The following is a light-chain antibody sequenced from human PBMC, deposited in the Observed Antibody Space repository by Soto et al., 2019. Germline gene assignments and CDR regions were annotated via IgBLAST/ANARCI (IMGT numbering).Light chain of an antibody. CDR3: QSYDSILSGYV. CDR1: SSNIGAGYE. J-gene: IGLJ1*01. V-gene: IGLV1-40*01. Sequence: QSVLTQPPSVSEAPGQRVTISCTGSSSNIGAGYEAHWYQQVPGTAPKLLIYENNNRPSGVPDRFSGSKSGTSASRAITGLQDEDEAEYYCQSYDSILSGYVFGTGTKLTVL. CDR2: ENN.